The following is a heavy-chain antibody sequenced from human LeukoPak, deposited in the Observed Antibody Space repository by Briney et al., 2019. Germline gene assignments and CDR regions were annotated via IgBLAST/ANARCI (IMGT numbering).Heavy chain of an antibody. V-gene: IGHV3-30*02. CDR1: GYTFTSYY. CDR2: IRHDGTNK. D-gene: IGHD2-2*01. J-gene: IGHJ4*02. CDR3: AKVGYCSDSRCYQFDY. Sequence: SCKASGYTFTSYYLHWVRQAPGKGLEWVAFIRHDGTNKYYADFVEGRLTISRDNSKKTLFLQMSSLRAEDTAMYYCAKVGYCSDSRCYQFDYWGQGTLVTVSS.